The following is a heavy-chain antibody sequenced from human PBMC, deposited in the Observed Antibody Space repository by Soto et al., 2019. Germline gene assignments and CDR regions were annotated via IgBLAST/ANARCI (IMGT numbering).Heavy chain of an antibody. V-gene: IGHV4-59*01. Sequence: SETLSLTCTVSGGSISSDYWSWIRQPPGKGLEWIGYIYYSGNTNYNPSLKSRVIISADRSKNQFSLKVRSVTAADTAVYYCARETYGDYVGYFDTWGQGIQVTVSS. D-gene: IGHD4-17*01. CDR2: IYYSGNT. CDR3: ARETYGDYVGYFDT. J-gene: IGHJ4*02. CDR1: GGSISSDY.